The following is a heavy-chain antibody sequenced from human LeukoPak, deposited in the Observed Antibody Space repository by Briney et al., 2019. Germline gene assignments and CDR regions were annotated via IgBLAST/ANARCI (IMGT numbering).Heavy chain of an antibody. J-gene: IGHJ4*02. V-gene: IGHV3-23*01. CDR2: ISGSGGVT. CDR3: ARAGNYYETPFDY. D-gene: IGHD3-10*01. CDR1: RFTFSSNA. Sequence: GGSRRFSWAASRFTFSSNAMSWVRQAPGKGRDGVSTISGSGGVTDYADSVKGRFTISRDNSKNTLYLQMNSLRAEDTAVYYCARAGNYYETPFDYWGQGSLVTVSS.